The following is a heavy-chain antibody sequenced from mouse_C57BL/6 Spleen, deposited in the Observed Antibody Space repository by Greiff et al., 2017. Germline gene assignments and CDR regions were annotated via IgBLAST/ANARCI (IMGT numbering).Heavy chain of an antibody. V-gene: IGHV1-26*01. CDR1: GYTFTDYY. CDR2: INPNTGVT. CDR3: ARNGAKYYYGRTFDY. J-gene: IGHJ2*01. Sequence: EVQLQQSGPELVKPGASVKISCKASGYTFTDYYMNWVKQSPGKSLEWIGDINPNTGVTSYNQKFKGKATLTVDKSSSTAYMELRSLTSEDSAVYYCARNGAKYYYGRTFDYWGQGTTLTVSS. D-gene: IGHD1-1*01.